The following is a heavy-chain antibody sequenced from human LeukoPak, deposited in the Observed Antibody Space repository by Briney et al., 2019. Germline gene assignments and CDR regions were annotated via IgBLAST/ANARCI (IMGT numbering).Heavy chain of an antibody. D-gene: IGHD5-24*01. CDR1: GFTFSSYG. V-gene: IGHV3-30*18. Sequence: PGGSLRLSCAASGFTFSSYGMHWVRQAPGKGLEWAAVISYDGSNKYYADSVKGRFTISRDNSKNTLYLQMNSLRAEDTAVYYCAKDGRWLQVFGGYFDYWGQGTLVTVSS. J-gene: IGHJ4*02. CDR3: AKDGRWLQVFGGYFDY. CDR2: ISYDGSNK.